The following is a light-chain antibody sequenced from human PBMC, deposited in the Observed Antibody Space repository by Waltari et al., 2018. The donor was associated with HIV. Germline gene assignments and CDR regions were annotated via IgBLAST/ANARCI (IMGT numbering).Light chain of an antibody. CDR2: DFN. Sequence: QSALTQPRSVSGSPGQSVTISCTGTSSDVGDYNYVSWYQQHPGKAPKLMIFDFNNRPAGVPDRFSGSKSGNTASLTSSGLQAEDEADYYCCSYADKYTWVFGGGTKLTVL. CDR1: SSDVGDYNY. V-gene: IGLV2-11*01. CDR3: CSYADKYTWV. J-gene: IGLJ3*02.